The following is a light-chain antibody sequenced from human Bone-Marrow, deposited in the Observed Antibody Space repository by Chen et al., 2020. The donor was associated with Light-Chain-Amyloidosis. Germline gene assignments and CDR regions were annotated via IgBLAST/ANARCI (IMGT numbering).Light chain of an antibody. CDR2: EGT. CDR1: SSAVGGDTH. V-gene: IGLV2-14*01. CDR3: SSYTITNTLV. J-gene: IGLJ1*01. Sequence: QSALTPPASVSGSPGQSITISCTGTSSAVGGDTHVSWYQQHPDKAPKLMIYEGTNRPSWVPDRFSGSKSDNTASLTISGLETEDEAYYICSSYTITNTLVFGSGTRVTVL.